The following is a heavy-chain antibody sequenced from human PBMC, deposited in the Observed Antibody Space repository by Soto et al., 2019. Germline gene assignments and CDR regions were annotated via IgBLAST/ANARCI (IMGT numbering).Heavy chain of an antibody. D-gene: IGHD4-17*01. CDR2: IYYSGST. CDR1: GGSISSYY. V-gene: IGHV4-59*01. Sequence: SETLSLTCTVSGGSISSYYWSWIRQPPGKGLEWIGYIYYSGSTNYNPSLKSRVTISVDTSKNQFSLKLSSVTAADTAVYYCARLKSRVTDSRWSAEYFQHWGQGTLVTVSS. J-gene: IGHJ1*01. CDR3: ARLKSRVTDSRWSAEYFQH.